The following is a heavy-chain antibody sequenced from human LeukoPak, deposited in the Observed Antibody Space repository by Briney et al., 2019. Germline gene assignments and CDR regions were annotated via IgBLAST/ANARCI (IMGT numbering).Heavy chain of an antibody. CDR3: ARDLDYGDPS. CDR1: GGTFSSYA. D-gene: IGHD4-17*01. CDR2: IIPIFGTA. J-gene: IGHJ5*02. V-gene: IGHV1-69*06. Sequence: SSVKVSCKASGGTFSSYAISWVRQAPGQGLEWMGGIIPIFGTANYAQKFQGRVTITADKSTSTAYMELSSLRSEDTAVYYRARDLDYGDPSWGQGTLVTVSS.